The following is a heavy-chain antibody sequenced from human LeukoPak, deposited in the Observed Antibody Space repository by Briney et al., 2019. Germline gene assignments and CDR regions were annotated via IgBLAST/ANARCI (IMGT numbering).Heavy chain of an antibody. CDR2: IYHSGRT. CDR1: GYSISSGYY. V-gene: IGHV4-38-2*02. J-gene: IGHJ6*03. CDR3: ARETQYYDILTGYYIGFYYYYYMDV. D-gene: IGHD3-9*01. Sequence: SETLSLTCTVSGYSISSGYYWGWIRQPPGKGLEWIGSIYHSGRTYYNPSLKSRVTISVDTSKNQFSLKLSSVTAADTAVYYCARETQYYDILTGYYIGFYYYYYMDVWGKGTTVTISS.